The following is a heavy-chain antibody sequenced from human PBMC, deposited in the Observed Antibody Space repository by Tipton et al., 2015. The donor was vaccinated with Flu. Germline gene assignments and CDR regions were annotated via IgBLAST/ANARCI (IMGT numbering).Heavy chain of an antibody. V-gene: IGHV4-34*01. CDR2: INHSGST. J-gene: IGHJ6*03. CDR1: GGSFSGYC. D-gene: IGHD5-12*01. CDR3: AREVYGDELVATIIGYYMDV. Sequence: TLSLTCAVYGGSFSGYCWSWIRQPPGKGLEWIGEINHSGSTNYNPSLKSRVTISVDTSKNQFSLKLSSVTAADTAVYYCAREVYGDELVATIIGYYMDVWGKGTTVTVSS.